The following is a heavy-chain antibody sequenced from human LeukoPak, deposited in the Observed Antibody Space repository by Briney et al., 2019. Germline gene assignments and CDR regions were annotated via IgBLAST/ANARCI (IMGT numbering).Heavy chain of an antibody. CDR1: GGSISSYY. Sequence: PSETLSLTCTVPGGSISSYYWSWIRQPPGEGLEWIWYIYYSGSPNYNPSLNSRVTISVDTSKNQFSLKLSSVTAADTAVYYCARDKVEGYMDVWGKGTTVTVSS. D-gene: IGHD5-24*01. CDR3: ARDKVEGYMDV. J-gene: IGHJ6*03. V-gene: IGHV4-59*01. CDR2: IYYSGSP.